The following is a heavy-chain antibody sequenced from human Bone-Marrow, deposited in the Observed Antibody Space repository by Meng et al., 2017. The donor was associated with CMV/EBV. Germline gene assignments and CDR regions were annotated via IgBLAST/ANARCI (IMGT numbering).Heavy chain of an antibody. Sequence: GDSLKISCAASGFIFRNYWMTWVRQAPGKGLEWVANINQDGGERYYVDSVKGRFTISRDNSKIPLYLQMHSLRAEDTAVYYCAKAAYSKSGIWNVWGQGTLVTVSS. J-gene: IGHJ4*02. V-gene: IGHV3-7*03. CDR3: AKAAYSKSGIWNV. CDR2: INQDGGER. CDR1: GFIFRNYW. D-gene: IGHD1-1*01.